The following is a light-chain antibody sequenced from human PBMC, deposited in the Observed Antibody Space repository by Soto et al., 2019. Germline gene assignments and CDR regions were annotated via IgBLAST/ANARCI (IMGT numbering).Light chain of an antibody. CDR3: QQYNDWWT. CDR1: QIVSNN. Sequence: EIVMTQSPATLSVSPGESATLPCRASQIVSNNLAWYQQKPGQPPRLLIYGASTRATGVPGRFSGSASGTEFTLTISSLQSEDFAVYYCQQYNDWWTFGQGTKVDIK. V-gene: IGKV3-15*01. CDR2: GAS. J-gene: IGKJ1*01.